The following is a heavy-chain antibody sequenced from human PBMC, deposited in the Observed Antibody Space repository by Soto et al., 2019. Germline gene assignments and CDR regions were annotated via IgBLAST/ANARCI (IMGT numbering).Heavy chain of an antibody. CDR2: IWCDGSNK. V-gene: IGHV3-33*01. CDR1: GFTFSSYG. CDR3: ARGGPDYVGHYYFVY. Sequence: QVQLVESGGGVVQPGRSLRLSCAASGFTFSSYGMHWVRQAPGKGLEWVAVIWCDGSNKYYADSVKGRFTISRDNSKNTLYLQMNSLRAEDTAVYYCARGGPDYVGHYYFVYWGPGTLVTVSS. D-gene: IGHD4-17*01. J-gene: IGHJ4*02.